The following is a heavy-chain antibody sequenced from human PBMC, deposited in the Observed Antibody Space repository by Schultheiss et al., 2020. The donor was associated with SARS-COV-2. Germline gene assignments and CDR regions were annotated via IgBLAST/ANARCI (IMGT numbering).Heavy chain of an antibody. CDR3: AREWGFGGGAFDI. J-gene: IGHJ3*02. CDR2: INHSGST. V-gene: IGHV4-34*01. CDR1: GGSFSGYY. Sequence: SQTLSLTCAVYGGSFSGYYWSWIRQPPGKGLEWIGEINHSGSTNYNPSLKSRVTISVDTSKNQFSLKLSSVTAADTAVYYCAREWGFGGGAFDIWGQGTMVTVSS. D-gene: IGHD3-10*01.